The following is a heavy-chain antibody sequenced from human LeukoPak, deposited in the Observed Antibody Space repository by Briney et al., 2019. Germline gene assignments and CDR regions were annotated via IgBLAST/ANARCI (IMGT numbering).Heavy chain of an antibody. CDR2: VKPDGSST. CDR3: GFGSGNYNDY. Sequence: PGGSLRPSCAASGFIFRSYWMHWVRQAPGKGLVWVSRVKPDGSSTDYADSVKGRFTISRDNAKNTLYLQMNSLRAEDTAVYFCGFGSGNYNDYWGQGTLVTVSS. CDR1: GFIFRSYW. J-gene: IGHJ4*02. D-gene: IGHD3-10*01. V-gene: IGHV3-74*01.